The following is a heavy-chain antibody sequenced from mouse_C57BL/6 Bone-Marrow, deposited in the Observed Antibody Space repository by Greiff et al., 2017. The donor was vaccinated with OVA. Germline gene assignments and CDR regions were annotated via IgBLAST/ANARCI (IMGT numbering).Heavy chain of an antibody. V-gene: IGHV3-6*01. Sequence: EVQLLESGPGLVKPSQSLSLTCSVTGYSITSGYYWNWIRQFPGNKLEWMGYISYDGSNNYNPSLKNRISITRDTSKNQFFLKLNSVTTEDTATYYCASRDCTTYYFDYWGQGTTLTVSS. CDR1: GYSITSGYY. CDR3: ASRDCTTYYFDY. CDR2: ISYDGSN. D-gene: IGHD2-12*01. J-gene: IGHJ2*01.